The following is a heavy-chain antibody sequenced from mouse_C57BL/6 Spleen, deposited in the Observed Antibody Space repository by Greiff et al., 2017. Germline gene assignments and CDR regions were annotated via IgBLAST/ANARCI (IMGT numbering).Heavy chain of an antibody. D-gene: IGHD2-4*01. V-gene: IGHV8-8*01. CDR1: GFSLSTFGMG. J-gene: IGHJ2*01. CDR2: HWWDDDK. Sequence: QVTLKESGPGILQPSQTLSLTCSFSGFSLSTFGMGVGWIRQPSGKGLEWLAHHWWDDDKYYNPALKSRLTISKDTSKNQVFLKIANVDTADTSTYYCARIRRIGDYEGFDYWSQGTTLTVSS. CDR3: ARIRRIGDYEGFDY.